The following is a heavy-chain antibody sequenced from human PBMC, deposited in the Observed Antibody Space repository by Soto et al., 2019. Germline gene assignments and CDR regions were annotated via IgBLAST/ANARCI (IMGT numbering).Heavy chain of an antibody. CDR3: ARGRWVVAATDAFDI. CDR2: IWYDGSNK. Sequence: QVQLVESGGGVVQPGRSLRLSCAASGFTFSSYGMHWVRQAPGKGLEWVAVIWYDGSNKYYADSVKGRFTISRDNSKNTLYLQMNSLRAEDTAVYYCARGRWVVAATDAFDIWGQGTMVTVSS. J-gene: IGHJ3*02. V-gene: IGHV3-33*01. D-gene: IGHD2-15*01. CDR1: GFTFSSYG.